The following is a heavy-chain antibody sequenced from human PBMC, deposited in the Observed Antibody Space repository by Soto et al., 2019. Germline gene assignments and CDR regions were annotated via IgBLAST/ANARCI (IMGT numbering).Heavy chain of an antibody. D-gene: IGHD3-16*01. Sequence: QLQLLQSGAEVKKPGSSVKVSCKASGGTFSSYAIHWVRQAPGQGLEWMGGTIPVIGTPNYAPEFQGRVTIAADESTSTAYLELTSLRSEDTPVFYCATALWGSGFPQHFDYWGQGTLVTVSS. CDR1: GGTFSSYA. J-gene: IGHJ4*02. CDR3: ATALWGSGFPQHFDY. V-gene: IGHV1-69*01. CDR2: TIPVIGTP.